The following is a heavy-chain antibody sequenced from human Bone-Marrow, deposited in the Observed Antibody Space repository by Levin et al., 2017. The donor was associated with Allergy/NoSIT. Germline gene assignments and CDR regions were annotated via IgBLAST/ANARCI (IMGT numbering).Heavy chain of an antibody. J-gene: IGHJ6*03. CDR3: ARFGGNQLPDYYYYMDV. Sequence: GESLKISCAASGFTFSSYSMNWVRQAPGKGLEWVSSISSSSSYIYYADSVKGRFTISRDNAKNSLYLQMNSLRAEDTAVYYCARFGGNQLPDYYYYMDVWGKGTTVTVSS. CDR2: ISSSSSYI. V-gene: IGHV3-21*01. D-gene: IGHD2-2*01. CDR1: GFTFSSYS.